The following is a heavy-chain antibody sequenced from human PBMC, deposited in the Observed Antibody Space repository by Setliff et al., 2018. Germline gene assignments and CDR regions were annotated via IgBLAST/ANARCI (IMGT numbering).Heavy chain of an antibody. CDR3: ARGGTFRYFDY. D-gene: IGHD5-12*01. CDR1: GGSISTYY. J-gene: IGHJ4*02. V-gene: IGHV4-59*01. CDR2: VYYNGMA. Sequence: KPSETLSLTCTVSGGSISTYYWSWIRQPPGKGLEYIGFVYYNGMANYSPSLKSRVTVPIDTSKSRFSLNLRSVTAADTAVYYCARGGTFRYFDYWGQGTPVTVSS.